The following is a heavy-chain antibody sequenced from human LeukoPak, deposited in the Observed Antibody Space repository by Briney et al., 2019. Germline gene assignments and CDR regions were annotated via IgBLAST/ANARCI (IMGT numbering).Heavy chain of an antibody. V-gene: IGHV1-2*02. CDR3: ARADRLHGGPYLIGP. D-gene: IGHD2-21*01. CDR1: GYSFTDYY. Sequence: ASVKVSCKAFGYSFTDYYMHWVRQAPGQGLEWMGWINLNNGDIKSAQKFKGRVTMTRDTSITTVYMEVSWLTSDDTAIYYCARADRLHGGPYLIGPWGQGTLVTVSS. CDR2: INLNNGDI. J-gene: IGHJ5*02.